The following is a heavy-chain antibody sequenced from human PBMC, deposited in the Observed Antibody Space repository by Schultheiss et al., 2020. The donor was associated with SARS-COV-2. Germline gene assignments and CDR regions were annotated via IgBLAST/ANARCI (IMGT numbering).Heavy chain of an antibody. V-gene: IGHV1-46*04. J-gene: IGHJ4*02. CDR1: GYTFTSHY. CDR3: ARGPPLRPMVY. D-gene: IGHD3-10*01. Sequence: ASVKVSCKASGYTFTSHYMHWVRQAPGQGLDWMGMINPTTGSTYYAQKLQGRVTMTRDTSTSTVYMELSSLRSDDTAVYYCARGPPLRPMVYWGQGTLVTVSS. CDR2: INPTTGST.